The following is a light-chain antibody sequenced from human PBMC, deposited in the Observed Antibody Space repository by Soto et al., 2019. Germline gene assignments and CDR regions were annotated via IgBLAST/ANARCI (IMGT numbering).Light chain of an antibody. J-gene: IGKJ1*01. V-gene: IGKV2-28*01. CDR3: MQCLRTQWT. Sequence: DAVMTQSPLSLSVTPGEPASVSCRSSQSLLHSNGFNYLDWYLQKPGQSPQLLIYLGSNRASGVPDRFSGSGSGTDFTLKISRVEAEDVGVYYCMQCLRTQWTFGQGTKVDIK. CDR2: LGS. CDR1: QSLLHSNGFNY.